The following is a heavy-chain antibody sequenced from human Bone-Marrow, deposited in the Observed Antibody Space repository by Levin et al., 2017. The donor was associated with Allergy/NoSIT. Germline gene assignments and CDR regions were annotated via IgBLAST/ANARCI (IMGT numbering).Heavy chain of an antibody. Sequence: GESLKISCLASGFSLGDYTVNWVRQAPGKGLEWVSSISGSSSYIFYADSIKGRFTISRDNTRNSVYLQMNSLRAEDTAVYYCARIYDSSGYYSGVGTLDIWGQGTRVTVSS. V-gene: IGHV3-21*01. D-gene: IGHD3-22*01. J-gene: IGHJ3*02. CDR2: ISGSSSYI. CDR1: GFSLGDYT. CDR3: ARIYDSSGYYSGVGTLDI.